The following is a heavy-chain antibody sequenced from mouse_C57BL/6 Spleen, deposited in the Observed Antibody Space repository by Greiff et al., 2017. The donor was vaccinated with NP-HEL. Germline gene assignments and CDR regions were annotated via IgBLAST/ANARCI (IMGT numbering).Heavy chain of an antibody. CDR3: ASYYYGSSYAWFAY. Sequence: VQLQQSGAELAKPGASVKLSCKASGYTFTSYWMHWVKQRPGQGLEWIGYINPSSGYTKYNQKFKDKATLTADKSSSTAYMQLSSLTYDDSAVYYCASYYYGSSYAWFAYWGQGTLVTVSA. D-gene: IGHD1-1*01. CDR1: GYTFTSYW. V-gene: IGHV1-7*01. J-gene: IGHJ3*01. CDR2: INPSSGYT.